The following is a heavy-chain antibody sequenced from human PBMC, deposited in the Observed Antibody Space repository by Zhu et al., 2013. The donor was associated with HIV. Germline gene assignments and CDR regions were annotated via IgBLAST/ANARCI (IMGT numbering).Heavy chain of an antibody. CDR2: INPSGGST. J-gene: IGHJ4*02. CDR1: GYTFTSYY. V-gene: IGHV1-46*01. D-gene: IGHD2-15*01. Sequence: QVQLVQSGAEVKKPGASVKVSCKASGYTFTSYYMHWVRQAPGQGLEWMGIINPSGGSTSYAQKFQGRVTMTRDTSTSTVYMELSSLRSEDTAVYYCARGRGRGYCSGGSCSTGDFDYWGQGTLVTVSS. CDR3: ARGRGRGYCSGGSCSTGDFDY.